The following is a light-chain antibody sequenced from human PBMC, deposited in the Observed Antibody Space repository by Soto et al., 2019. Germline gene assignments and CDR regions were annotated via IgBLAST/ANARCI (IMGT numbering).Light chain of an antibody. V-gene: IGKV3-20*01. CDR2: GAS. Sequence: EIVLTQSPGTLSLSPGERATLSCRASQSVSNNYLAWYQQKPGQAPRLLIYGASNRATGIPDRFSGSGSGKDCTLTISRLEPEDFAVYYCQQYGSSGTFGQGTKVDIK. CDR3: QQYGSSGT. CDR1: QSVSNNY. J-gene: IGKJ1*01.